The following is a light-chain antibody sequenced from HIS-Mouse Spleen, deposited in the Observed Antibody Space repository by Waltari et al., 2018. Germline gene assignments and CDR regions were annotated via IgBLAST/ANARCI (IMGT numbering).Light chain of an antibody. CDR3: QTWGPVV. J-gene: IGLJ2*01. CDR1: SGHSSYA. V-gene: IGLV4-69*01. CDR2: LNSDGSH. Sequence: QLVLTQSPSASASLGASVKLTCTLSSGHSSYAIAWHQQQPEKGPRYWMKLNSDGSHSKGDGIPDRFSGSSSGAERYLTISSLQSEDEADYYCQTWGPVVFGGGTKLTVL.